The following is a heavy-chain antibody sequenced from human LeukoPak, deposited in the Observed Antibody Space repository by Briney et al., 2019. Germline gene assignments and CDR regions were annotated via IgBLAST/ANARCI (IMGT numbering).Heavy chain of an antibody. CDR3: ARVKGLYIKSLDY. J-gene: IGHJ4*02. CDR1: GFTFSSYA. Sequence: GGSLRLSCAASGFTFSSYAMHWVRQAPGKGLEWVAVISYDGSNKYYADSVKGRFTISRDNSKNTLYLQMNSLRAEDTAVYYCARVKGLYIKSLDYWGQGTLVTVSS. CDR2: ISYDGSNK. V-gene: IGHV3-30-3*01. D-gene: IGHD3-10*01.